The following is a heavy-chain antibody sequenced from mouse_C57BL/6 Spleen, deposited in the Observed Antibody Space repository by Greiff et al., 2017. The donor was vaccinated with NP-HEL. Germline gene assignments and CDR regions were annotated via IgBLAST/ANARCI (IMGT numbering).Heavy chain of an antibody. CDR2: IDPSDSYT. J-gene: IGHJ3*01. CDR1: GYTFTSYW. V-gene: IGHV1-50*01. CDR3: ARGGLYGSSSWFAY. Sequence: QVQLQQPGAELVKPGASVKLSCKASGYTFTSYWMQWVKQRPGQGLEWIGEIDPSDSYTNYNQKFKGKATLTVDTSSSTAYMQLSSLTSEDSAVYYCARGGLYGSSSWFAYWGQGTLVTVSA. D-gene: IGHD1-1*01.